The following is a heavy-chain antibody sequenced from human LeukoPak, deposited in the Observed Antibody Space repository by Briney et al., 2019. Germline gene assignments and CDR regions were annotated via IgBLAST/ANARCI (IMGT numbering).Heavy chain of an antibody. CDR1: GFTFNTYA. J-gene: IGHJ4*02. Sequence: GGSLRLSCAASGFTFNTYAMSWVRQAPGKGPEGVSTISFSGDSTFHADSVKGRFTISRDNSKNTLYLQMNSLRAEDTALYSCAKDHFPFDYGSGSYYDYWGQGPLVTVSS. V-gene: IGHV3-23*01. CDR3: AKDHFPFDYGSGSYYDY. D-gene: IGHD3-10*01. CDR2: ISFSGDST.